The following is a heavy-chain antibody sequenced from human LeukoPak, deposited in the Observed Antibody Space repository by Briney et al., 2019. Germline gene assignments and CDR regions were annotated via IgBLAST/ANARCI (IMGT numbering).Heavy chain of an antibody. J-gene: IGHJ3*02. CDR2: IYTSGST. D-gene: IGHD3-3*01. Sequence: SETLSLTCTVSGGSISSYYWSWIRQPAGKGLEWIGRIYTSGSTNYNPSLKSRVTMSVDTSKNQFSLKLSSVTAADTAVYYCARGVTIFGVVINAFDIWGQGTTVTVSS. V-gene: IGHV4-4*07. CDR1: GGSISSYY. CDR3: ARGVTIFGVVINAFDI.